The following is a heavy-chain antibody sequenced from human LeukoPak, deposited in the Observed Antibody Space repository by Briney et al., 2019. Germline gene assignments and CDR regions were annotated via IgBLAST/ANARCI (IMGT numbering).Heavy chain of an antibody. J-gene: IGHJ4*02. V-gene: IGHV4-34*01. CDR2: INHSGST. CDR3: ARKAAAGTFYFDY. Sequence: SETLSLTCAVYGGSFSGYYWSWIRQPPGKGLEWIGEINHSGSTNYNPSLKSRVTMSVDTSKNQFSLKLTSVTAADTAVYYCARKAAAGTFYFDYWGQGTLVTVSS. D-gene: IGHD6-13*01. CDR1: GGSFSGYY.